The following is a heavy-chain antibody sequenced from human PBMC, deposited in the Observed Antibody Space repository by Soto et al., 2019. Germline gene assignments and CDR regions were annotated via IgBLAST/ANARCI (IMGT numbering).Heavy chain of an antibody. J-gene: IGHJ3*02. Sequence: SETLSLTCTVSGGSISSYYWSWTRQPPGKGLKWIGYIYYSGSTNYNPSLKSRVTISVDTSKNHFSLKLCSVTAADSALFYCARHHGNGYSGSYYRAFDIWGQGTMVT. D-gene: IGHD1-26*01. CDR1: GGSISSYY. V-gene: IGHV4-59*08. CDR3: ARHHGNGYSGSYYRAFDI. CDR2: IYYSGST.